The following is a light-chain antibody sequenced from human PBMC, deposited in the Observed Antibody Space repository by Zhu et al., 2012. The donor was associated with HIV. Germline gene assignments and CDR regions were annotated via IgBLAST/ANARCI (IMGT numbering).Light chain of an antibody. CDR3: QQYGTFPET. Sequence: EIVLTQSPGTLSLSPGESATLSCRASQSVRNRYLVWYQQRPGEAPRLLMFGATSRATDISDRFSGGGSGTDFTLTISRLEPEDFAVYHCQQYGTFPETFGQGTKVEIK. CDR2: GAT. J-gene: IGKJ1*01. V-gene: IGKV3-20*01. CDR1: QSVRNRY.